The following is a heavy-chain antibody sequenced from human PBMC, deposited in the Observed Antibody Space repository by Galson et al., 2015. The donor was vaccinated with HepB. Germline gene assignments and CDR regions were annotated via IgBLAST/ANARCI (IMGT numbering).Heavy chain of an antibody. CDR2: INRLGGN. CDR3: AIGNWFGESDEL. D-gene: IGHD3-10*01. Sequence: ETLSLTCTNYGGSFSAYSWSWIRQPPGKGLEWIGEINRLGGNNYNPSLKSRVSVSADTSRNQFSLRLYSVTAADTAVYYCAIGNWFGESDELWGLGTLVTVAS. J-gene: IGHJ4*02. CDR1: GGSFSAYS. V-gene: IGHV4-34*01.